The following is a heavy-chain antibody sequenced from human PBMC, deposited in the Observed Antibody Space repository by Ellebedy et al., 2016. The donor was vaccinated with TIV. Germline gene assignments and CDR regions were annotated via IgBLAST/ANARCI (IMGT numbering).Heavy chain of an antibody. CDR3: ATKRRGDYYDSSGYYTAEYFQH. J-gene: IGHJ1*01. Sequence: AASVKVSCKVSGYTLTELSMHWVRQAPGKGLEWMGGFDPEDGETIYAQKFQGRVTMTEDTSTDTAYMELSSLRSEDTAVYYCATKRRGDYYDSSGYYTAEYFQHWGQGTLVTVSS. CDR1: GYTLTELS. D-gene: IGHD3-22*01. CDR2: FDPEDGET. V-gene: IGHV1-24*01.